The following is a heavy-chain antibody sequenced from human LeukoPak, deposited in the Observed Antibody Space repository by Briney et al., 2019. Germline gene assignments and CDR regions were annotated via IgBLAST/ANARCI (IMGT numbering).Heavy chain of an antibody. J-gene: IGHJ6*02. D-gene: IGHD5-12*01. CDR1: GFTFSSYA. V-gene: IGHV3-23*01. CDR3: AKKQGGIIVATTLHYYYGMDV. CDR2: ISGSGGSK. Sequence: GGSLRLSCAASGFTFSSYAMSWVRQAPGKGLEWVSAISGSGGSKYYADSVKGRFTISRDNSKNTLYLQMNSLRAEDTAVYYCAKKQGGIIVATTLHYYYGMDVWGQGTTVTVSS.